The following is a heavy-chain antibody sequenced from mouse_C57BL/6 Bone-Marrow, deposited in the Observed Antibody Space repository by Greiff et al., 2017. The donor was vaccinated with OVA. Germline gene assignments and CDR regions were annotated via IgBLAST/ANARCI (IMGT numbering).Heavy chain of an antibody. J-gene: IGHJ3*01. D-gene: IGHD2-3*01. Sequence: QVQLQQSGAELVKPGASVKVSCKASGYTFTSYWMHWVKQRPGQGLEWIGRIHPSDSDTNYNQKFKGKATLTVDKSSSTAYMQLSSLTSEDSAVYYCAMIYDGYWAWFAYWGQGTLVTVSA. CDR3: AMIYDGYWAWFAY. CDR1: GYTFTSYW. CDR2: IHPSDSDT. V-gene: IGHV1-74*01.